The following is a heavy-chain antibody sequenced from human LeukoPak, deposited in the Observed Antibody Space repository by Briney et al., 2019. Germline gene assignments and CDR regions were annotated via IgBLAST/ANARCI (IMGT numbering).Heavy chain of an antibody. CDR3: TRDEGQLWSYFDY. J-gene: IGHJ4*02. Sequence: GGSLRLSCTASGFTFGDYAMSWFRQAPGKGLEWVGFIRSKAYGGATEYAASVKGRFTISRDDSKSIAYLQMNSLKTEDTAVYYCTRDEGQLWSYFDYWGQETLVTVSS. D-gene: IGHD5-18*01. V-gene: IGHV3-49*03. CDR1: GFTFGDYA. CDR2: IRSKAYGGAT.